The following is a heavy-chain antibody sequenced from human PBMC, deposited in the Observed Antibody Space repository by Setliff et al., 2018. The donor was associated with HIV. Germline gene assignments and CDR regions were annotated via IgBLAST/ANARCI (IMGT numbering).Heavy chain of an antibody. J-gene: IGHJ4*02. CDR1: GFTFSRYT. D-gene: IGHD1-1*01. Sequence: PGGSLRLSCAASGFTFSRYTMAWVRQAPGKGLEWVSTIYSGGSTYHAGSVKGRFTLSRDSSKNTLSLQMNSLRPEDTAVYYCARVRLYNAALEYWGQGTLVTVSS. V-gene: IGHV3-66*02. CDR2: IYSGGST. CDR3: ARVRLYNAALEY.